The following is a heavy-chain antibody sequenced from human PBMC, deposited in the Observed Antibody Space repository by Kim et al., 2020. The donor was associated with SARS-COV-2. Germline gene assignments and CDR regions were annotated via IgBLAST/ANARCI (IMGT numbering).Heavy chain of an antibody. CDR2: IKQDGCEK. Sequence: GGSLRLSCAASGFTFSTYWMTWVRQAPGKGLEWVANIKQDGCEKYYVDSVQGRFTISRDNAKNSVYLQMNSLRAEDTAVYYCAREVRGYSGYDMGVYDYWGQGTLVTVSS. D-gene: IGHD5-12*01. CDR3: AREVRGYSGYDMGVYDY. J-gene: IGHJ4*02. V-gene: IGHV3-7*01. CDR1: GFTFSTYW.